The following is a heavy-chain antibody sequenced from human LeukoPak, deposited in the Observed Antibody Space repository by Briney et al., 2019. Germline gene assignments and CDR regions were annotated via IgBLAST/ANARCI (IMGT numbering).Heavy chain of an antibody. CDR3: ARRYGDNFDY. V-gene: IGHV5-51*01. J-gene: IGHJ4*02. Sequence: GESLQSSSKASGYSFSNFWIGWVRQMPGKGLDWMGIIYPGDSNTTYSPSFQGQVSISADKSISTAYLQWSSLRASDTALYYCARRYGDNFDYWGQGTLVTVSS. CDR2: IYPGDSNT. CDR1: GYSFSNFW. D-gene: IGHD4-17*01.